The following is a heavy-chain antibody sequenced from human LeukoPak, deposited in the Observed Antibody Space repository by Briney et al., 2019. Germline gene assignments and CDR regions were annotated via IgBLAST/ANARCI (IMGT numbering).Heavy chain of an antibody. J-gene: IGHJ6*02. V-gene: IGHV3-9*01. CDR2: ISWNSGGI. D-gene: IGHD6-13*01. Sequence: GGSLRLSCAASGFTFDDYAMHWVRQAPGKGLEWVSGISWNSGGIGYADSVKGRFTISRDNAKNSLYLQMNSLRAEDTALYYCAKDILAAASAAYYGMDVWGQGTTVTVSS. CDR1: GFTFDDYA. CDR3: AKDILAAASAAYYGMDV.